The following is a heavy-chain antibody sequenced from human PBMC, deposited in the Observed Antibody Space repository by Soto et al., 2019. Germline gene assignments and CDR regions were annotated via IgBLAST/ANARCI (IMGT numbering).Heavy chain of an antibody. D-gene: IGHD3-9*01. V-gene: IGHV5-10-1*01. CDR2: IDPSDSDT. Sequence: GESLKISCKGSGYSLTSHWISWVRQMPAKGLEWMGRIDPSDSDTNYSPSFQGHVTISADKSISTAYLQWSSLKASDTAMYYCARSGILTGPGGRCFDPWGQGTLVTVSS. CDR1: GYSLTSHW. J-gene: IGHJ5*02. CDR3: ARSGILTGPGGRCFDP.